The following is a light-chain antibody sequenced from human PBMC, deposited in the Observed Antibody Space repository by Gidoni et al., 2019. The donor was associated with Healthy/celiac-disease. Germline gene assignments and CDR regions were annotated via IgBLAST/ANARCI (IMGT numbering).Light chain of an antibody. CDR1: QSISSW. CDR3: QQYNSYSLT. CDR2: KAS. V-gene: IGKV1-5*03. Sequence: DIQMTQSPSTQSASVGDGVTNTCRASQSISSWLAWYQQKPGKAPKLLIYKASSLESGVPSRFSGSGSGTEFTLTISSLQPDDFATYYCQQYNSYSLTFXQXTKVEIK. J-gene: IGKJ1*01.